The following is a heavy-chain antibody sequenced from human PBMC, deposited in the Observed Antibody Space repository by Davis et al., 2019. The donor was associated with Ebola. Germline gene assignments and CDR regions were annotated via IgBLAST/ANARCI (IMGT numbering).Heavy chain of an antibody. CDR1: GGTFSSYA. Sequence: AASVKVSCKASGGTFSSYAISWVRQAPGQGLEWMGGIIPIFGTANYAQKFQGRVTMTRDTSTSTVYMELSSLRSEDTAVYYCARDDLDRTTAFDYWGQGTLVTVSS. CDR2: IIPIFGTA. J-gene: IGHJ4*02. V-gene: IGHV1-69*05. D-gene: IGHD4-17*01. CDR3: ARDDLDRTTAFDY.